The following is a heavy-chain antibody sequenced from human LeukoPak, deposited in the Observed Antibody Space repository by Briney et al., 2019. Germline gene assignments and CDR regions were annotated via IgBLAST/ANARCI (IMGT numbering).Heavy chain of an antibody. Sequence: GGSLRLSCAASGFTFSSYAMSWVRQAPGKGLEWVSAISGSGDSTDYADSVKGRFTISRDNSKNTLYLQINSLRADDTAVYYCAKRAVAGTGRGFDIWGQGTLVTVSS. CDR1: GFTFSSYA. D-gene: IGHD6-19*01. J-gene: IGHJ3*02. V-gene: IGHV3-23*01. CDR2: ISGSGDST. CDR3: AKRAVAGTGRGFDI.